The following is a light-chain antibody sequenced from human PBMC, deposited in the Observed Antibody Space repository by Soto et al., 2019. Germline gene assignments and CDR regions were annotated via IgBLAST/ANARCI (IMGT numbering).Light chain of an antibody. CDR1: QSVSSN. CDR3: QQYSNWRWT. J-gene: IGKJ1*01. V-gene: IGKV3-15*01. CDR2: GAS. Sequence: EIVMTQAAATLSVSPGQRATLSCRASQSVSSNLAWYQQKPGQTLRLLIYGASTRATGIPARFSGSGSGTEFTLTISSLQSEDFAVYYCQQYSNWRWTFGQGTKV.